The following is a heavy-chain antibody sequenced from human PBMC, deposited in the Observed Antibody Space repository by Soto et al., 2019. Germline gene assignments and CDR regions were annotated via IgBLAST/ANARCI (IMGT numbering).Heavy chain of an antibody. CDR2: INSDGSST. V-gene: IGHV3-74*01. Sequence: EVQLVESGGGLVQPGGSLRLSCAASGFTFSSYWMHWVRQAPGKGLVWVSRINSDGSSTSYADSVKGRFTISRDNAQNTPYPAMKRLKAEDHGVVFWARATNWENLYFDLWGRGTLVTVSS. J-gene: IGHJ2*01. D-gene: IGHD7-27*01. CDR1: GFTFSSYW. CDR3: ARATNWENLYFDL.